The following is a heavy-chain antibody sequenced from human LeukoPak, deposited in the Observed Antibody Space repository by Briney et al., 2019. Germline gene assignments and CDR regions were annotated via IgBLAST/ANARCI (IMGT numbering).Heavy chain of an antibody. Sequence: GGSLRLSCAASGFTLRNTWMAWVRQAPGKGLEWVANINQDASTKHYVDSVKGRFTISRDNAKNSLYLQMNSLRAEDTAVYYCARDQSGSLDYWGQGTLVTVPS. CDR2: INQDASTK. D-gene: IGHD1-26*01. CDR3: ARDQSGSLDY. V-gene: IGHV3-7*01. CDR1: GFTLRNTW. J-gene: IGHJ4*02.